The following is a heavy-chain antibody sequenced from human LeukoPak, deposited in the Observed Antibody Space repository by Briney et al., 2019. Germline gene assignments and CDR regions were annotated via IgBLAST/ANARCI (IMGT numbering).Heavy chain of an antibody. CDR1: GYTFTGYY. D-gene: IGHD3-10*01. J-gene: IGHJ6*03. Sequence: ASVKVSCKASGYTFTGYYMHWVRQAPGQGLEWMGWINPNSGGTNYAQKLQGRVTMTTDTSTSTAYMELRSLRSDDTAVYYCARAVGYYYGSGSYYNVDYYYMDVWGKGTTVTISS. CDR3: ARAVGYYYGSGSYYNVDYYYMDV. CDR2: INPNSGGT. V-gene: IGHV1-2*02.